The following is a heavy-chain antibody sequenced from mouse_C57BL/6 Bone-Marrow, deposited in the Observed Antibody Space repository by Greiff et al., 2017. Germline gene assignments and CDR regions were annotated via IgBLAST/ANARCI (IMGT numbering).Heavy chain of an antibody. V-gene: IGHV1-62-2*01. CDR1: GYTFTEYT. CDR2: FYPGSGSI. CDR3: ARHGTTVVARYWYFDV. J-gene: IGHJ1*03. D-gene: IGHD1-1*01. Sequence: QVQLQQSGAELVKPGASVTLSCKASGYTFTEYTIHWVKQRSGQGLEWIGWFYPGSGSIKYNEKFKDKATLTADKSSSTVYMELSRLTSEDSAVYFGARHGTTVVARYWYFDVWGTGTTVTVSS.